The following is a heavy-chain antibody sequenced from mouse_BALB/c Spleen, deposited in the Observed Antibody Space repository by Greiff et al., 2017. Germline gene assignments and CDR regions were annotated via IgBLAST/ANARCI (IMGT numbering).Heavy chain of an antibody. V-gene: IGHV6-6*02. Sequence: EVKLVESGGGLVQPGGSMKLSCVASGFTFSNYWMNWVRQSPEKGLEWVAEIRLKSNNYATHYAESVKGRFTISRDDSKSSVYLQMNNLRAEDTGIYYCTRYHYRYEFAYWGQGTLVTVSA. CDR2: IRLKSNNYAT. CDR1: GFTFSNYW. CDR3: TRYHYRYEFAY. D-gene: IGHD2-14*01. J-gene: IGHJ3*01.